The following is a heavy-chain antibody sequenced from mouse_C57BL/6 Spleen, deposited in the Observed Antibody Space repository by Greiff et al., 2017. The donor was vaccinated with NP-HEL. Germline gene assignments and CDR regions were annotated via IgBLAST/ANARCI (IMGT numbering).Heavy chain of an antibody. D-gene: IGHD1-1*01. J-gene: IGHJ2*01. Sequence: QVQLQQSGAELVKPGASVKISCKASGYAFSSYWMNWVKQRPGKGLEWIGQIYPGDGDTNYNGKFKGKATLTADKSSSTAYMQLSSLTSEDSAVYFCARDYYGPLYFDYWGQGTTLTVSS. V-gene: IGHV1-80*01. CDR1: GYAFSSYW. CDR3: ARDYYGPLYFDY. CDR2: IYPGDGDT.